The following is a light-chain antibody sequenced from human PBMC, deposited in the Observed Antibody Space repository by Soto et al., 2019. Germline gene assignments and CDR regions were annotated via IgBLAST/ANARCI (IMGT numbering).Light chain of an antibody. Sequence: HCVLNQPPSPGGAPGHASTISCTGNKSDVGGYKYVSWYQQHPGKAPKIMICEINKRSSGVPDRFWGSKSGNTASLTISGLQAEDEAEYYCCSYAGTYYVFGTGTKVTV. CDR3: CSYAGTYYV. CDR2: EIN. J-gene: IGLJ1*01. CDR1: KSDVGGYKY. V-gene: IGLV2-8*01.